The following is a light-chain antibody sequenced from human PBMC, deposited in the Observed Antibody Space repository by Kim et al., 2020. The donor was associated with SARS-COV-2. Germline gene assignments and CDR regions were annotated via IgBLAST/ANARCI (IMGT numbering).Light chain of an antibody. J-gene: IGLJ7*01. CDR3: NSRDSSGNHAV. CDR1: SRRSYY. Sequence: FGQTVRITCQGDSRRSYYASWYQQKPGQAPVLVIYGKNNRPSGIPDRFSGSSSGNTASLTITGAQAEDEADYYCNSRDSSGNHAVFGGGTQLTVL. CDR2: GKN. V-gene: IGLV3-19*01.